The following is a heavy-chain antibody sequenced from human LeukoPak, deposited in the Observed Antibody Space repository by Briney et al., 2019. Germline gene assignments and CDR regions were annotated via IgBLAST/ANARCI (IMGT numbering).Heavy chain of an antibody. CDR1: GYTFTSYD. CDR2: ISGYNEKT. D-gene: IGHD6-19*01. Sequence: GASVKVSCKASGYTFTSYDINWVRQAPGQGLEWMGWISGYNEKTNYAQKFQGRVTMTTDTSTSTAYMELRRLRSDDTAVYYCARDPGSFLSGSGWLNWFEPWGQGTLLTVSS. V-gene: IGHV1-18*01. CDR3: ARDPGSFLSGSGWLNWFEP. J-gene: IGHJ5*02.